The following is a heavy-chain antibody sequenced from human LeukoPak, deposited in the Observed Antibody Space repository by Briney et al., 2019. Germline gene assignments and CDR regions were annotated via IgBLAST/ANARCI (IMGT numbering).Heavy chain of an antibody. D-gene: IGHD6-6*01. CDR2: IYYTGST. CDR1: GSSISNSSYY. J-gene: IGHJ3*02. V-gene: IGHV4-39*07. Sequence: SETLSLTCTVSGSSISNSSYYWGWIRQPPGKGLEWIGSIYYTGSTYYYPSLKRRVTISVDTSKNQFSLKLSSVTAADTAVYYCARERGQLVTGDLDAFDIWGQGTMVTVSS. CDR3: ARERGQLVTGDLDAFDI.